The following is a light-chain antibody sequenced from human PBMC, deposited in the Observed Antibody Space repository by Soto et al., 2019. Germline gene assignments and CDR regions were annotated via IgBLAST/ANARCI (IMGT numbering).Light chain of an antibody. V-gene: IGLV2-14*01. CDR1: SSDVGAYNY. Sequence: QSALTQPASVSGSPGQSITISCTGTSSDVGAYNYVYWHQQHPGKAPKLMIFEVSDRPSGVSNRFSGSKSGNTASLTISGLQAEDESDYYFSSYTSSNTLVFGGGTKLTVL. CDR2: EVS. J-gene: IGLJ2*01. CDR3: SSYTSSNTLV.